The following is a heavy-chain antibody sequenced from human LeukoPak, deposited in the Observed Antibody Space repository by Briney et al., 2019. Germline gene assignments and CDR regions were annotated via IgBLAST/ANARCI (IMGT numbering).Heavy chain of an antibody. J-gene: IGHJ5*02. CDR3: TTETAPVGFDP. CDR2: IQSKTDSCTT. CDR1: GFTFSNAW. Sequence: GGSLRLSCVASGFTFSNAWMSWVRQAQGKGREWVGRIQSKTDSCTTDYAEPVKGSSTISRDDSKNTLYLQMNSLKTEDTAVYYCTTETAPVGFDPWGQGTLVTVSS. V-gene: IGHV3-15*01.